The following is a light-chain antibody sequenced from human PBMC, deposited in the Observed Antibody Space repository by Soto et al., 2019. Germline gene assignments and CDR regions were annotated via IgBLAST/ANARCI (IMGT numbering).Light chain of an antibody. Sequence: EIVMTQSPGTLSVSTEEGATLSCRASQSVDRNLAWYQQKPGQAPRLLIYGASTRPTGIPDRFSGSGSGTEFSLTISSLQSEDFAVYYCQQYDSWPLTCGGGTKVEIK. J-gene: IGKJ4*01. CDR1: QSVDRN. CDR3: QQYDSWPLT. V-gene: IGKV3D-15*01. CDR2: GAS.